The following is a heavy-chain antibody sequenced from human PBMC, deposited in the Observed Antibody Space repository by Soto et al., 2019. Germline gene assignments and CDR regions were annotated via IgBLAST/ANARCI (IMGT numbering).Heavy chain of an antibody. V-gene: IGHV1-69*13. CDR1: GGTFSSYA. J-gene: IGHJ6*02. Sequence: ASVKVSCKASGGTFSSYAISWVRQAPGQGLEWMGGIIPIFGTANYAQKFQGRVTITADESTSTAYMELSSLRSEDTAVYYCARVIPRYCSGGSCYLYYGMDVWG. D-gene: IGHD2-15*01. CDR2: IIPIFGTA. CDR3: ARVIPRYCSGGSCYLYYGMDV.